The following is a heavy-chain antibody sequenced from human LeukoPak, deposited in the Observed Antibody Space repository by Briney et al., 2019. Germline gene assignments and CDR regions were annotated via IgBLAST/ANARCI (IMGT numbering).Heavy chain of an antibody. Sequence: SVTLSLTCTVSGGSISSYYWSWIRQPPGKGLEWIGNIYYSGSTNYNPSLKSRITISVDTSNNHFFLKMSPVTAADAAFYYATRHDSPYYFDYWGQGTLVTGSS. J-gene: IGHJ4*02. CDR2: IYYSGST. CDR1: GGSISSYY. D-gene: IGHD2-21*01. V-gene: IGHV4-59*08. CDR3: TRHDSPYYFDY.